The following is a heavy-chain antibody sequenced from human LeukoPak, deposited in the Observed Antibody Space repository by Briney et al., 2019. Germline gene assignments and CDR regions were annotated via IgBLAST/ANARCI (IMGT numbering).Heavy chain of an antibody. Sequence: SVKVSCKASGGTFSSYAISWVRQAPGQGLKWMGRIIPIFGTANYAQKFQGRVTITTDESTSTAYMELSSLRSEDTAVYYCARDPGYSGYDLAFDIWGQGTMVTVSS. V-gene: IGHV1-69*05. D-gene: IGHD5-12*01. J-gene: IGHJ3*02. CDR2: IIPIFGTA. CDR3: ARDPGYSGYDLAFDI. CDR1: GGTFSSYA.